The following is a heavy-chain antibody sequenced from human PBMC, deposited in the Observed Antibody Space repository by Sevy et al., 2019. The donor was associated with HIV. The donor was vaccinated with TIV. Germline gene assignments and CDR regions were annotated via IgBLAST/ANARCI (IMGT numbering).Heavy chain of an antibody. V-gene: IGHV3-74*01. CDR3: ARSRHYDSSGYWNYYYYYYMDV. CDR2: INSDGSST. J-gene: IGHJ6*03. Sequence: GGSLRLSCAASGFTFSSYWMHWVRQAPGKGLVWVSRINSDGSSTSYADSVKGRFTISRDNAKNTLYLQMNRLRAEDTAVYYCARSRHYDSSGYWNYYYYYYMDVWGKGTTVTVSS. CDR1: GFTFSSYW. D-gene: IGHD3-22*01.